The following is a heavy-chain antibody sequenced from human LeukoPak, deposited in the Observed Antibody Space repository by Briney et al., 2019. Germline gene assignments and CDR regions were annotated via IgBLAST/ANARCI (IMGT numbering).Heavy chain of an antibody. Sequence: GASVKVSCKVSGYTLTELSMHWVRQAPGKGLEWMGGFDPEDGETIYAQKFQGRVTMTEDTSTDTAYMELSSLRSDDTAVYSCATGGLVGYSYGSDYFDYWGQGTLVTVSS. D-gene: IGHD5-18*01. CDR1: GYTLTELS. CDR2: FDPEDGET. J-gene: IGHJ4*02. V-gene: IGHV1-24*01. CDR3: ATGGLVGYSYGSDYFDY.